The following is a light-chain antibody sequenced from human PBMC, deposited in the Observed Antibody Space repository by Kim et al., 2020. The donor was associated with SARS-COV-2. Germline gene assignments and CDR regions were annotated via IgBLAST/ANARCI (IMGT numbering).Light chain of an antibody. CDR1: QSISRH. CDR2: GAS. Sequence: ASIGDRVTITCRASQSISRHFNWYQKRPGEAPKLLIYGASNLQRGVPSRFSGSGSGTDFTLTISSLQPEDFATYYCQQSYSSPPTFGQGTKVDIK. J-gene: IGKJ1*01. V-gene: IGKV1-39*01. CDR3: QQSYSSPPT.